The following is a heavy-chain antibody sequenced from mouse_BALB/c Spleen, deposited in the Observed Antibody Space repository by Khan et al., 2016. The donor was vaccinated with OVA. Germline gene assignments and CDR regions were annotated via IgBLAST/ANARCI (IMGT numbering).Heavy chain of an antibody. J-gene: IGHJ3*01. V-gene: IGHV1-26*01. CDR3: AIGYDFFAS. CDR1: GYSFTLYY. Sequence: IQLVQSGPDLVKPGASVKISCKASGYSFTLYYMSWVKQSPGKSLEWIGRVNPNTDNINYNQELKGKAILTVDKSSNTAYMELRSLTSEDSAVYFCAIGYDFFASWGQGTLVTVSA. D-gene: IGHD2-14*01. CDR2: VNPNTDNI.